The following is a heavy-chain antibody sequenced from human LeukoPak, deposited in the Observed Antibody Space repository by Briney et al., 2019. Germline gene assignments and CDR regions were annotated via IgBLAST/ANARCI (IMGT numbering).Heavy chain of an antibody. J-gene: IGHJ4*02. D-gene: IGHD3-22*01. CDR1: GASISSSSYY. Sequence: SETLSLTCTVSGASISSSSYYWGWIRQPPGKGLEWIGSIYYSGSTYYNPSLKSRVTISVDTSKNQFSLKLSSVTAADTAVYYCARLPEEDSSGYRHGGGFDYWGQGTLVTVSS. CDR3: ARLPEEDSSGYRHGGGFDY. CDR2: IYYSGST. V-gene: IGHV4-39*07.